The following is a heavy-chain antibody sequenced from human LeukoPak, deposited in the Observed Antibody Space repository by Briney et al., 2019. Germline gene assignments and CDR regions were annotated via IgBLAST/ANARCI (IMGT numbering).Heavy chain of an antibody. D-gene: IGHD3-22*01. CDR3: ARVNYDSSGYYTLIDAFDI. V-gene: IGHV4-59*01. CDR2: IYYSGST. CDR1: GGSISSYY. J-gene: IGHJ3*02. Sequence: PSETLSLTCTVSGGSISSYYWSWIRQPPGKGLEWIGYIYYSGSTNYNPSLKSRVTISVDTSKHQFSLKLSSVTAADTAVYYCARVNYDSSGYYTLIDAFDIWGQGTMVTVSS.